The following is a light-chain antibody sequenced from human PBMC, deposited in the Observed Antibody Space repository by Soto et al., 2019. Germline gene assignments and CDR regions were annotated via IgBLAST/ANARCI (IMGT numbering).Light chain of an antibody. Sequence: QFALTQPASVSGSPGQSITISCTGTSSDVGGYNYVSWYQQHPGKAPKLMIYEVSNRPSGVSNRFSGSKSGNTAPLTISGLQAEDEADYYCSSYTSSSTLFVFGTGTKVTVL. CDR1: SSDVGGYNY. CDR3: SSYTSSSTLFV. V-gene: IGLV2-14*01. CDR2: EVS. J-gene: IGLJ1*01.